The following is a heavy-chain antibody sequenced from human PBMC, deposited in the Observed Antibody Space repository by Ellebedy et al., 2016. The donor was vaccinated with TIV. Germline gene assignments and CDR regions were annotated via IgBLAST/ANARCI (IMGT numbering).Heavy chain of an antibody. Sequence: PGGSLRLSCAASGFTFSSFGTNWVRQLSGKELEWVSSIISSGTYIYYVDYVKGRFTISRDNTKNSLYLHMNSLSAEDTAVYYCTKSKVINPEGDAYEIWGQGTKVTVSS. V-gene: IGHV3-21*06. CDR2: IISSGTYI. J-gene: IGHJ3*02. CDR3: TKSKVINPEGDAYEI. D-gene: IGHD1-14*01. CDR1: GFTFSSFG.